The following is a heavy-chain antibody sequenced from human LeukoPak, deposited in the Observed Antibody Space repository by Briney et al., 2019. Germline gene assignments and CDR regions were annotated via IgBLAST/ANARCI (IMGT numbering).Heavy chain of an antibody. CDR1: SYSIRSDYY. CDR3: GRDRPSGYYDY. Sequence: SETLSLTCTVSSYSIRSDYYCGWIRQPPGKGLEWIASINHSGITYYSPSLKSRVTVSVDMSKNQFSLKLTSVTAADTAVYYCGRDRPSGYYDYWGQGILVTVSS. J-gene: IGHJ4*02. CDR2: INHSGIT. D-gene: IGHD3-22*01. V-gene: IGHV4-38-2*02.